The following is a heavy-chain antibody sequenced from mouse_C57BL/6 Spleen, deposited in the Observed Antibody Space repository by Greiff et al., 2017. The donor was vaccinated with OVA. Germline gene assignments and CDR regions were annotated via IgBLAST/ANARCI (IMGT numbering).Heavy chain of an antibody. V-gene: IGHV5-9-1*02. D-gene: IGHD2-5*01. J-gene: IGHJ4*01. CDR2: ISSGGDYI. Sequence: EVKLMESGEGLVKPGGSLKLSCAASGFTFSSYAMSWVRQTPEKRLEWVAYISSGGDYIYYADTVKGRFTISRDNARNTLYLQMSSLKSEDTAMYYCTREGSNPSMDYWGQGTSVTVSS. CDR3: TREGSNPSMDY. CDR1: GFTFSSYA.